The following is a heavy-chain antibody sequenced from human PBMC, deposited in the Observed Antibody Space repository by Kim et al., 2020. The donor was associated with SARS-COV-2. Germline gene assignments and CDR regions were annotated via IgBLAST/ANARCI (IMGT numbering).Heavy chain of an antibody. CDR3: ARSITMVRGDFDY. CDR1: GGSVSSGSYY. J-gene: IGHJ4*02. Sequence: SETLSLTCTVSGGSVSSGSYYWSWIRQPPGKGLEWIGYIYYSGSTNYNPSLKSRVTISVDTSKNQFSLKLSSVTAADTAVYYCARSITMVRGDFDYWGQGTLVTVSS. D-gene: IGHD3-10*01. CDR2: IYYSGST. V-gene: IGHV4-61*01.